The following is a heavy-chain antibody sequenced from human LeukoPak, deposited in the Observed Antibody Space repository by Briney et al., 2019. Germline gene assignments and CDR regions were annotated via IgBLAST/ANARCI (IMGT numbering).Heavy chain of an antibody. Sequence: GGSLRLSCAASAFSFSRFAMSWVRQAPGKGLEWVSTISGSGSTTYYADSVKGRFTTTRDNSKRTLYLQMNTLRAEDTAVYYCARQRFYGDYAGDYWGQGTLVTVSS. CDR2: ISGSGSTT. J-gene: IGHJ4*02. D-gene: IGHD4-17*01. V-gene: IGHV3-23*01. CDR3: ARQRFYGDYAGDY. CDR1: AFSFSRFA.